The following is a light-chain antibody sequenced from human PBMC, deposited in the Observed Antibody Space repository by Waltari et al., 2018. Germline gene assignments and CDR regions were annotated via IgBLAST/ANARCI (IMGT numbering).Light chain of an antibody. J-gene: IGLJ2*01. CDR1: TSNIGNNF. Sequence: QSVLTQPPSVSAAPGQKVTISCSGTTSNIGNNFVSWYQQFPGAAPKVLIYGNGKRTAGIPDRFSGSKSGTSATLDITGLQPGDEADYYCGTWDDTLSAVFGGGTRVTVL. CDR2: GNG. CDR3: GTWDDTLSAV. V-gene: IGLV1-51*02.